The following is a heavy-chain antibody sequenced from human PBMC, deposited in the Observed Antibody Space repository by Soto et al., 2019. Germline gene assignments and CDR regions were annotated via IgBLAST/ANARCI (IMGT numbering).Heavy chain of an antibody. Sequence: QVQLVESGGGVVQPGRSLRLACAASGFSFSTYGFHWVRQTPGEGLEWVAVIWSDGSKKYYLDSVKGRFTISRDDSKNTLYLQMNSLIVEDSAVYYCARDQGVFGVVLDYWGQGTRVSVSS. CDR2: IWSDGSKK. CDR3: ARDQGVFGVVLDY. J-gene: IGHJ4*02. D-gene: IGHD3-3*01. V-gene: IGHV3-33*08. CDR1: GFSFSTYG.